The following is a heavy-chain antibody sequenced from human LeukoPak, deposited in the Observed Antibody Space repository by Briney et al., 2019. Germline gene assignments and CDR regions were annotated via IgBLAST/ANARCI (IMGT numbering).Heavy chain of an antibody. D-gene: IGHD3-10*01. Sequence: GGSLRLSCAASGFTFSSYWISWVRQAPGKGLEWVANIKQDGSEKYYVDSVKGRFTISRDNAKNSLYLQMNSLRAEDTAVYYCARESLLWFGELLSHFDYWGQGTLVTVSS. CDR1: GFTFSSYW. CDR2: IKQDGSEK. V-gene: IGHV3-7*01. CDR3: ARESLLWFGELLSHFDY. J-gene: IGHJ4*02.